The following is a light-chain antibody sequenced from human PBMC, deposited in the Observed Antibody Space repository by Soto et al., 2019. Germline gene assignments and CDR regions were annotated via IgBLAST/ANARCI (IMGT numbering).Light chain of an antibody. CDR1: SSDVGGYNY. Sequence: QSALTQPRSVSGSPGQSVAISCTGTSSDVGGYNYVSWYQHHPGKAPKVMIFDVNKRPSGVPDRFSGSKSGNTASLTISGLQAEDEADYYCCSYAGRYTYVFGSGTKLTVL. V-gene: IGLV2-11*01. J-gene: IGLJ1*01. CDR3: CSYAGRYTYV. CDR2: DVN.